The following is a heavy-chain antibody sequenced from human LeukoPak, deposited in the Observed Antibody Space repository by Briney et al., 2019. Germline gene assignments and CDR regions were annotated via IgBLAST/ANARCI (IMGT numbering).Heavy chain of an antibody. CDR3: ANLGSSWYADY. CDR2: ISYDGSNK. D-gene: IGHD6-13*01. CDR1: GFTFSSYG. V-gene: IGHV3-30*18. J-gene: IGHJ4*02. Sequence: PGGSLRLSCAASGFTFSSYGMHWVRQAPGKGLEWVAVISYDGSNKYYADSVKGRFTISRDNSKNTLYLQMNSLRAEDTAVYYCANLGSSWYADYWGQGTLVTVSS.